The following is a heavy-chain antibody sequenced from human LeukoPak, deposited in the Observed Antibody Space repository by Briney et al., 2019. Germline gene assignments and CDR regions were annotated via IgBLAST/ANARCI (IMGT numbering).Heavy chain of an antibody. D-gene: IGHD4-17*01. CDR3: AKGRGTAVTSAANY. J-gene: IGHJ4*02. CDR2: ISGSGDNT. V-gene: IGHV3-23*01. Sequence: GGSLRLSCAASGXTFSSYVMSWVRQAPGKGLEWVSSISGSGDNTYYADSVKDRFSISRDNSKTTVSLQMNSLRAEDTAVYYCAKGRGTAVTSAANYWGQGTLVTVSS. CDR1: GXTFSSYV.